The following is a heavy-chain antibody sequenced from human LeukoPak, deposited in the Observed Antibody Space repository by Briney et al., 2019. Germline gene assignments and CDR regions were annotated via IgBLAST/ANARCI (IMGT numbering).Heavy chain of an antibody. D-gene: IGHD3-10*01. J-gene: IGHJ5*02. CDR2: ISAYNGNT. CDR3: AKNPRMVRGVIPNWFDP. V-gene: IGHV1-18*01. CDR1: GYTFTSYG. Sequence: GASVKVSCKASGYTFTSYGISWVRQAPGQGLEWMGWISAYNGNTNYAQKLQGRVTMTTDTSTSTAYMELRSLRSDDTAVYYCAKNPRMVRGVIPNWFDPWGQGTLVTVSS.